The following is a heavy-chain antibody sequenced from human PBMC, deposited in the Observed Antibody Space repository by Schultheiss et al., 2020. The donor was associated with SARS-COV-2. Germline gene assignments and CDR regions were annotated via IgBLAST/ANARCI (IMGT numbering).Heavy chain of an antibody. Sequence: GGSLRLSCAAPGFDFDTYWMTWVRQAPGKGLQWVAVIFSDGNTKYYADSVKGRFTISRDNSKNTLSLQMNSLTAEDTAVYYCAKDASSSGWYLNWYFDLWGRGTLVTVSS. CDR2: IFSDGNTK. J-gene: IGHJ2*01. D-gene: IGHD6-19*01. CDR1: GFDFDTYW. CDR3: AKDASSSGWYLNWYFDL. V-gene: IGHV3-30*18.